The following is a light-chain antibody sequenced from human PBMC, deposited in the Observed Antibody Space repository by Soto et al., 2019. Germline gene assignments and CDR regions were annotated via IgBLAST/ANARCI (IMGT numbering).Light chain of an antibody. CDR3: QQSYSNPT. V-gene: IGKV1-39*01. Sequence: DVQLTQSPSSLSVFVGDSVTVTCRASQNIITYLHWYHQKPGEAPTLLINAASTLQSGVPSRFSGSGSGTDFTLTINSLQPEDVVTYYCQQSYSNPTFGQGTTVEIK. CDR1: QNIITY. CDR2: AAS. J-gene: IGKJ1*01.